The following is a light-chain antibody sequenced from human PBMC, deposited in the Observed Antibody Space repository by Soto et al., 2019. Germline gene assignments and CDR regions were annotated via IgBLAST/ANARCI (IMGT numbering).Light chain of an antibody. CDR2: QDS. CDR3: QAWDSGIVL. J-gene: IGLJ2*01. V-gene: IGLV3-1*01. Sequence: SYELTQPPSVSVSPGQTASISCSGDKLGDKHASWYQQKPGQSPMLVIYQDSERPSGIPERFSGSNSGNTATLTISGTQAMDEADYYCQAWDSGIVLFGGGTKLTVL. CDR1: KLGDKH.